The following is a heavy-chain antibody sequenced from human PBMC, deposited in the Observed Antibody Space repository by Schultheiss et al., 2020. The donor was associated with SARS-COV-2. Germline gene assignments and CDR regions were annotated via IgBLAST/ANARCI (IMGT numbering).Heavy chain of an antibody. CDR3: ARSYGSGKYDY. CDR1: GFTFSSYA. J-gene: IGHJ4*02. Sequence: GESLKISCAASGFTFSSYAMHWVRQAPGKGLEWVAVISYDGSNKYYADSVKGRFTISRDNAKNSLYLQMNSLRAEDTAVYYCARSYGSGKYDYWGQGTLVTVSS. V-gene: IGHV3-30*07. D-gene: IGHD3-10*01. CDR2: ISYDGSNK.